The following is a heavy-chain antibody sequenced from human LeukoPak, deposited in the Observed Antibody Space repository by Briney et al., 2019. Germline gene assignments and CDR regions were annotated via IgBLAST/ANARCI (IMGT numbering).Heavy chain of an antibody. CDR1: GGSISSYY. J-gene: IGHJ5*02. D-gene: IGHD3-22*01. CDR3: ARHWGDSSGYYSLIHWFDP. CDR2: IYYSGST. V-gene: IGHV4-59*08. Sequence: SETLSLTCTVSGGSISSYYWSWIRQPPGKGLEWIGYIYYSGSTNYNPSLKSRVTISVDTSKNQLSLKLSSVTAADTAVYYCARHWGDSSGYYSLIHWFDPWGQGTLVTVSS.